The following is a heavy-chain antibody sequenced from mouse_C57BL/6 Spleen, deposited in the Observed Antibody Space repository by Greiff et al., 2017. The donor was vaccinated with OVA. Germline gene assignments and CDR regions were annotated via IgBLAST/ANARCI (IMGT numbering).Heavy chain of an antibody. J-gene: IGHJ4*01. CDR2: ISDGGSYT. Sequence: EVMLVESGGGLVKPGGSLKLSCAASGFTFSSYAMSWVRQTPEKRLEWVATISDGGSYTYYPDNVKGRFTISRDNAKNNLYLQMSHLKSEDTAMYYCAREIQYYYAMDYWGQGTSVTVSS. CDR1: GFTFSSYA. V-gene: IGHV5-4*01. CDR3: AREIQYYYAMDY.